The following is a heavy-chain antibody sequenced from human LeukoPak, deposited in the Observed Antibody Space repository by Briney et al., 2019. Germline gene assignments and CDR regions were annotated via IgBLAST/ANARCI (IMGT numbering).Heavy chain of an antibody. CDR1: GFTFSSYA. CDR2: ISVSAGST. V-gene: IGHV3-23*01. J-gene: IGHJ6*03. D-gene: IGHD2-15*01. CDR3: ARVLRYCSGGNCYSGGLGYMDV. Sequence: GGSLRLSCAASGFTFSSYAMSWVRQAPGKGLEWVSGISVSAGSTHYADSVKGRFTISRDNAKNSLFLQMNSLRAEDTAVYYCARVLRYCSGGNCYSGGLGYMDVWGKGTTVTISS.